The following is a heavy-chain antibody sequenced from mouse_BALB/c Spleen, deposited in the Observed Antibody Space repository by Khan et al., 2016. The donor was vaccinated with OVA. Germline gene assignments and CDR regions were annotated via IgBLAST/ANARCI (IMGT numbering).Heavy chain of an antibody. CDR3: ARGYCGNYELAY. D-gene: IGHD2-1*01. V-gene: IGHV1S132*01. Sequence: VQLQESGAELVKPGASVKLSCKTSSYTFTSYWIQWVKQRPGQGLGWIGQIFPGTDTTYYNENFKGKATLTVDTSSNAAFMQFSRLTSEDSAVYFCARGYCGNYELAYWGQGTLVTV. CDR1: SYTFTSYW. J-gene: IGHJ3*01. CDR2: IFPGTDTT.